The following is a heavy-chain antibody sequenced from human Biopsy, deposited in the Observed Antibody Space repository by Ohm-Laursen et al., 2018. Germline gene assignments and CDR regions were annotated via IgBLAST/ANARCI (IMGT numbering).Heavy chain of an antibody. Sequence: SETLSLTCTVSGGSISSGGSYWSWIRQRPGKGLEWIGYIFNSANTYYNPSLKNLITISGDTSKNQFSLKLNSVTAADTAVYYCAKNLAVSSYALDIWGQGTMVTVSS. D-gene: IGHD2/OR15-2a*01. CDR1: GGSISSGGSY. V-gene: IGHV4-31*01. CDR3: AKNLAVSSYALDI. J-gene: IGHJ3*02. CDR2: IFNSANT.